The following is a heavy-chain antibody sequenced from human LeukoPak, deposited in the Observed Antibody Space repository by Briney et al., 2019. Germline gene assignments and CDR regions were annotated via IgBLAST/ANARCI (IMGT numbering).Heavy chain of an antibody. D-gene: IGHD3-3*01. CDR1: GFTYSSYA. CDR3: AKETRFPPSFDY. V-gene: IGHV3-23*01. J-gene: IGHJ4*02. CDR2: ISGSGGST. Sequence: GGSLRLSCAASGFTYSSYAMSWVRQAPGKGLEWVSAISGSGGSTFYADSVKGRFTISRDNSKNTLYLQMNSLRAEDTAVYYCAKETRFPPSFDYWGQGTLVTVSS.